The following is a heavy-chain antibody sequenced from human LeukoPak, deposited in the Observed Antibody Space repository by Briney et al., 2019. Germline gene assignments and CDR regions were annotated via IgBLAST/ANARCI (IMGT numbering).Heavy chain of an antibody. Sequence: GGSLRLSCAASGFTFSSYGMHWVRQAPGKGLEWVAVIWYDGSNKYYADSVKGRFTISRENAKNSLYLQMNSLRAGDTAVYYCARSNPSGYDAFDIWGQGTMVTVSS. J-gene: IGHJ3*02. CDR1: GFTFSSYG. CDR2: IWYDGSNK. V-gene: IGHV3-33*01. CDR3: ARSNPSGYDAFDI. D-gene: IGHD3-10*01.